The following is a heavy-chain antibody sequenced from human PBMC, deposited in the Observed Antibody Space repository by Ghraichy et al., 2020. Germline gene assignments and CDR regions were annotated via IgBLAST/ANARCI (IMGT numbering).Heavy chain of an antibody. Sequence: ASVKVSCKASGYTFTSYGISWVRQAPGQGLEWMGWISAYNGNTNYAQKLQGRVTMTTDTSTSTAYMELRSLRSDDTAVYYCARDPFRANTVTTFRYGMDVWGQGNTVTVSS. J-gene: IGHJ6*02. D-gene: IGHD4-17*01. CDR1: GYTFTSYG. CDR2: ISAYNGNT. CDR3: ARDPFRANTVTTFRYGMDV. V-gene: IGHV1-18*01.